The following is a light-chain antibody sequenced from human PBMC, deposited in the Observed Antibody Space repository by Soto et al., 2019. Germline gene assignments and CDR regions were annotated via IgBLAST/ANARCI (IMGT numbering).Light chain of an antibody. CDR1: SRDIGGHHF. V-gene: IGLV2-14*01. J-gene: IGLJ2*01. CDR3: SAYRDNISLH. CDR2: GVN. Sequence: SALTQPASVSGSPGQSITISCTGTSRDIGGHHFVSWYQHHPGKAPKLLIYGVNDRPSAVSIRFSGSKAGNTASLTISRLQAEDEAYYYCSAYRDNISLHFGGGTKLTVL.